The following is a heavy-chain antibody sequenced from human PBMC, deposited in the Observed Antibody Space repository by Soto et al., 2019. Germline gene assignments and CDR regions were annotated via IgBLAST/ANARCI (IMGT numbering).Heavy chain of an antibody. CDR1: GYTFTSYG. V-gene: IGHV1-18*01. J-gene: IGHJ4*02. D-gene: IGHD3-16*01. CDR2: INGYNGNT. CDR3: ARDPALGGPFDY. Sequence: QVQLVQSGAEVKKPGASVKVSCKASGYTFTSYGISWVRQAPGQGLEWMGWINGYNGNTKYAQKLQDRVTMTTATSTSTAYMELRSLRSDDTAVYYCARDPALGGPFDYWGQGTLVTVSS.